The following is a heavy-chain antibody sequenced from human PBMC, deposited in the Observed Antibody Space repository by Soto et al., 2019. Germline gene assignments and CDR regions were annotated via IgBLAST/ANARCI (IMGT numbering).Heavy chain of an antibody. J-gene: IGHJ4*02. D-gene: IGHD1-20*01. CDR3: ARILTGTTSPNFDY. Sequence: SETLSLTCTVSGGSISSSSYYWGWIRQPPGKGLEWIVSTYYSGTTYYNPSLKSRVTVSVDTSKNQFSLQLSSVTAADTAVYYCARILTGTTSPNFDYWGQGTLVTVSS. CDR1: GGSISSSSYY. CDR2: TYYSGTT. V-gene: IGHV4-39*01.